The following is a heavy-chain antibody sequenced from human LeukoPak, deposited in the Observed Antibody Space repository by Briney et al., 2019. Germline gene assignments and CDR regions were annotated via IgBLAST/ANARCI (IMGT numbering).Heavy chain of an antibody. CDR3: ARGPGPGSSGKIDY. D-gene: IGHD6-19*01. Sequence: GGSLRLSCAASGFTFSSYGMPWVRQAPGKGLEWVAVIWYDGSNKYYADSVKGRFTISRDNSKNTLYLQMNSLRAEDTAVYYCARGPGPGSSGKIDYWGQGTLVTVSS. J-gene: IGHJ4*02. CDR1: GFTFSSYG. CDR2: IWYDGSNK. V-gene: IGHV3-33*01.